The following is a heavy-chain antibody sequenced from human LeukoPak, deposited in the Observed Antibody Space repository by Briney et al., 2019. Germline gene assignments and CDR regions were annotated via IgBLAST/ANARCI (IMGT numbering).Heavy chain of an antibody. CDR2: ISGSGGST. Sequence: PGGSLRLSCAASGFTFSSYEMNWVRQAPGKGLEWVSAISGSGGSTYYADSVKGRFTISRDNSKNTLYLQMNSLRAEDTAVYYCAKVLGSGSYWTVDKPKFDYWGQGTLVTVSS. J-gene: IGHJ4*02. V-gene: IGHV3-23*01. CDR1: GFTFSSYE. CDR3: AKVLGSGSYWTVDKPKFDY. D-gene: IGHD3-10*01.